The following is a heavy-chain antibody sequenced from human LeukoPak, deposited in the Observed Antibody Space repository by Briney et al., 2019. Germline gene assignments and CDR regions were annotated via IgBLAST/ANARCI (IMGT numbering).Heavy chain of an antibody. V-gene: IGHV2-5*01. CDR1: GFLLTTNGVG. Sequence: SGPTLVKPTQTLTLTCTFSGFLLTTNGVGAGWIRQPPGKALEWLALIYWNDDKRYNPSLKSRLTITKDTSKNQVVLTMANMDPVDTGTYYCARQISGWQINWFDPWGQGTLVTVSS. J-gene: IGHJ5*02. D-gene: IGHD6-19*01. CDR2: IYWNDDK. CDR3: ARQISGWQINWFDP.